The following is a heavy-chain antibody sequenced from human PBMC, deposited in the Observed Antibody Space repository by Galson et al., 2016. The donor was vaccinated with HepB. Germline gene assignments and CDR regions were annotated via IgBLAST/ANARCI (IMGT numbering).Heavy chain of an antibody. CDR3: ARVFGATYDFDS. Sequence: GLEWIGSIYNSGATHYNPSLKSRVALSVDTSQNQFSLKLRSVTASDTAVYYCARVFGATYDFDSWGQGILVSVSS. D-gene: IGHD1-26*01. V-gene: IGHV4-39*07. J-gene: IGHJ4*02. CDR2: IYNSGAT.